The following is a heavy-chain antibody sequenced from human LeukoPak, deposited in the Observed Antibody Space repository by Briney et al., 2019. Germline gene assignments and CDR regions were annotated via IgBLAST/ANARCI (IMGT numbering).Heavy chain of an antibody. V-gene: IGHV3-23*01. CDR2: ISGSGGST. CDR1: GFTFSSYA. CDR3: ARGPHIVVVTAVDY. D-gene: IGHD2-21*02. J-gene: IGHJ4*02. Sequence: GGSLRLSCAASGFTFSSYAMSWVRQAPGKGLEWVSAISGSGGSTYYADSVKGRFTISRDNSKNTLYLQMNSLRAEDTAVYYCARGPHIVVVTAVDYWGLGTLVTVSS.